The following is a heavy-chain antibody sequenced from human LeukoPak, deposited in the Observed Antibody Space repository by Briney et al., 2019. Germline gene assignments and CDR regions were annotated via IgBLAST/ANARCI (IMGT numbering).Heavy chain of an antibody. V-gene: IGHV3-23*01. CDR2: ISGSGGST. CDR3: AKDPTIVVVPAALNWFDP. CDR1: GFTFSSYG. Sequence: GGSLRLSCAASGFTFSSYGMSWVRQAPGKGLEWVSAISGSGGSTYYADSVKGRFTISRDNSKNTLYLQMNSLRAEDTAVYYCAKDPTIVVVPAALNWFDPWGQGTLVTVSS. D-gene: IGHD2-2*01. J-gene: IGHJ5*02.